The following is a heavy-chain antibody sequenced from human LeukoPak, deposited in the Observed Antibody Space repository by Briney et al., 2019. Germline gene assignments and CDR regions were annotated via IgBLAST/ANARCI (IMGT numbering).Heavy chain of an antibody. V-gene: IGHV4-59*08. CDR2: IYYSGST. J-gene: IGHJ4*02. CDR1: GGSISSYY. CDR3: ARSRGYSGYDYYFDY. D-gene: IGHD5-12*01. Sequence: SETLSLTCTVSGGSISSYYWSWIRQPPGKGLEWIGYIYYSGSTNYNPSLKSRVTISVDTSKNQFSLKLSSATAADTAVYYCARSRGYSGYDYYFDYWGQGTLVTVSS.